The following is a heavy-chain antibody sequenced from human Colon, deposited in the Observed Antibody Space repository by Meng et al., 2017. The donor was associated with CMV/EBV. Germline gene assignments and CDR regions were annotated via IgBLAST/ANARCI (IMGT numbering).Heavy chain of an antibody. V-gene: IGHV3-7*03. J-gene: IGHJ6*02. Sequence: GGFLRLSCAASGFTFSSYSLNWVRQAPGRGLEWVANTRQDGTESYYGDSVKGRFIISRDNRNASLYLQMNDLGVEDTAVYYCAREMGYNWDLDHPYGMDVWGQGTTVTVSS. CDR2: TRQDGTES. CDR1: GFTFSSYS. CDR3: AREMGYNWDLDHPYGMDV. D-gene: IGHD1-20*01.